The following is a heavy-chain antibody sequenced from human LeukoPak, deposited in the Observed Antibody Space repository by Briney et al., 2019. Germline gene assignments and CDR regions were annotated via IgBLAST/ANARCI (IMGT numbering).Heavy chain of an antibody. CDR2: ISAYNGNT. CDR3: ARAPLVMIVVDTGPNDY. Sequence: ASVKVSCKASGYTFTSYGISWVRQAPGQGLEWMGWISAYNGNTNYAQKLQGRVTMTTDTSTSTAYMELRNLRSDDTAVYYCARAPLVMIVVDTGPNDYWGQGTLVTVSS. CDR1: GYTFTSYG. J-gene: IGHJ4*02. V-gene: IGHV1-18*01. D-gene: IGHD3-22*01.